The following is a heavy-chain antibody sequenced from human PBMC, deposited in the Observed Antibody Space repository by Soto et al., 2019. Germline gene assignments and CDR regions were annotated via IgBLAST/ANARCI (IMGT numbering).Heavy chain of an antibody. CDR1: GFTFSSYW. V-gene: IGHV3-7*03. J-gene: IGHJ4*02. CDR3: ASADSGYLFGIFDY. CDR2: IKKDGSEK. D-gene: IGHD3-22*01. Sequence: QTGGSLRLSCAASGFTFSSYWMSWVRQAPGKGLEWVANIKKDGSEKNYVDSVKGRFTISRDNAKNSVYLQMNSLRAEDTAVYYCASADSGYLFGIFDYWGQGTLVTVSS.